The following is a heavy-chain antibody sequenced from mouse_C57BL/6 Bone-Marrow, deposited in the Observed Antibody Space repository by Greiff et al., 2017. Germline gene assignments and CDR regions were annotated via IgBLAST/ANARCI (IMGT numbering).Heavy chain of an antibody. V-gene: IGHV1-81*01. CDR2: IYPRSGNT. D-gene: IGHD2-5*01. CDR1: GYTFTSYG. J-gene: IGHJ1*03. CDR3: YYSNYDWYFDV. Sequence: VQRVESGAELARPGASVKLSCKASGYTFTSYGISWVKQRTGQGLEWIGEIYPRSGNTYYNEKFKGKATLTADKSSSTAYMELRSLTSEDSAVYFCYYSNYDWYFDVWGTGTTVTVSS.